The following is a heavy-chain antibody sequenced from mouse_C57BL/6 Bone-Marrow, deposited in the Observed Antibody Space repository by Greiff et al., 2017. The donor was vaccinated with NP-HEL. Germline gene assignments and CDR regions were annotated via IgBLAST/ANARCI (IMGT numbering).Heavy chain of an antibody. J-gene: IGHJ4*01. CDR3: AGVYDGYYGWAMDY. CDR2: IYPGDGDT. V-gene: IGHV1-82*01. CDR1: GYAFSSSW. D-gene: IGHD2-3*01. Sequence: VQLQQSGPELVKPGASVKISCKASGYAFSSSWMNWVKQRPGKGLEWIGRIYPGDGDTNYNGKFKGKATLTADKSSSTAYMQLSSLTSEDSAVYFWAGVYDGYYGWAMDYWGQGTSVTVSS.